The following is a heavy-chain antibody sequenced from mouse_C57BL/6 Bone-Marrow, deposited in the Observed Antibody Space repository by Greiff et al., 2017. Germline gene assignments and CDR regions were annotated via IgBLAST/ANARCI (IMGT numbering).Heavy chain of an antibody. J-gene: IGHJ4*01. Sequence: VQLQQPGAELVKPGASVKMSCKASGYTFTSYWITWVKQRPGQGLEWIGDIYPGSGSTNYNEKFKSKATLTVDTSSSTAYMQLSSLTSEDSAVYYCARLGYGSSFFYYAMDYWGQGTSVTVSS. D-gene: IGHD1-1*01. V-gene: IGHV1-55*01. CDR3: ARLGYGSSFFYYAMDY. CDR2: IYPGSGST. CDR1: GYTFTSYW.